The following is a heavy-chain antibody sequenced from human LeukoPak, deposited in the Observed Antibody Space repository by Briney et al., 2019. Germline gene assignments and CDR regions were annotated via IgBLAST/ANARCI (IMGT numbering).Heavy chain of an antibody. Sequence: ASVKVSCSVSRATLTELSMNSVGEAPGKGLEWRGGFDPEDGETIYAQKFQGRVTMTEDTSTDTAYMELSSLRSEDTAVYYCATTPRYCSGGSCYYFDYWGQGTLVTVSS. CDR1: RATLTELS. CDR2: FDPEDGET. D-gene: IGHD2-15*01. CDR3: ATTPRYCSGGSCYYFDY. J-gene: IGHJ4*02. V-gene: IGHV1-24*01.